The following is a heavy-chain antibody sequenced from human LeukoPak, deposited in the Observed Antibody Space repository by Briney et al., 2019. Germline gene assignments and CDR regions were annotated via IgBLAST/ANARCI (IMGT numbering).Heavy chain of an antibody. CDR1: GGSISSSNYY. CDR2: IYYSGST. D-gene: IGHD3-16*01. CDR3: ARRLSGPLDY. V-gene: IGHV4-39*01. J-gene: IGHJ4*02. Sequence: PSETLSLTCTVSGGSISSSNYYWGWIRQPPGKGLEWIGSIYYSGSTYYNPSLKSQVTISVDTSKNQFSLKLSSVTAADTAVYYCARRLSGPLDYWGQRTLVTVSS.